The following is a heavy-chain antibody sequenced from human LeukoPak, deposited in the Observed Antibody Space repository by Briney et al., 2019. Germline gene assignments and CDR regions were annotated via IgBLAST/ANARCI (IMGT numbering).Heavy chain of an antibody. D-gene: IGHD3-10*01. Sequence: SQTLSLTCAISGDTASNKRSAWNWIRQSPSRGLEWLGRTYYRSKWYNDYAVSVKSRMTINPDTSKNQFSLQLNSVSPEDTAVYYCARMDYYYGSGSRNREVVWVPYYYYYMDVWGKGTTVTVSS. V-gene: IGHV6-1*01. CDR3: ARMDYYYGSGSRNREVVWVPYYYYYMDV. CDR1: GDTASNKRSA. CDR2: TYYRSKWYN. J-gene: IGHJ6*03.